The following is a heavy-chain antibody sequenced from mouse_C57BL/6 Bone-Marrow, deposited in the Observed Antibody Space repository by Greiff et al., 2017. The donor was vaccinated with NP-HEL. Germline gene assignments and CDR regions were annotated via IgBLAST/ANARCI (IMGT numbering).Heavy chain of an antibody. CDR3: TTRDYGSSYVRFAY. CDR2: IDPENGDT. V-gene: IGHV14-4*01. CDR1: GFNIKDDY. Sequence: VQLQQSGAELVRPGASVKLSCTASGFNIKDDYMHWVKQRPEQGLEWIGWIDPENGDTEYASKFQGKATITADTSSNTAYLQLSSLTSEDTAVYYCTTRDYGSSYVRFAYWGQGTLVTVSA. D-gene: IGHD1-1*01. J-gene: IGHJ3*01.